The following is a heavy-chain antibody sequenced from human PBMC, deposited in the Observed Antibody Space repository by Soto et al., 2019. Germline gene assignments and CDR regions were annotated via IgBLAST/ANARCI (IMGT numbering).Heavy chain of an antibody. CDR2: IYYSGST. CDR1: GGSISSYY. CDR3: ARGSSIAGLYYGMDV. V-gene: IGHV4-59*12. J-gene: IGHJ6*02. D-gene: IGHD6-6*01. Sequence: SETLSITCTVSGGSISSYYWSWIRQPPGKGLEWIGYIYYSGSTYYNPSLKSRVTISVDTSKNQFSLKLSSVTAADTAVYYCARGSSIAGLYYGMDVWGQGTTVTVSS.